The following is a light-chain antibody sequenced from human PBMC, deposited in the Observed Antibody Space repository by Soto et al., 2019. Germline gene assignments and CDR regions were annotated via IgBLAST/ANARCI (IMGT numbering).Light chain of an antibody. Sequence: QSALTQPASVSGSPGQSITISCTGTSSDIGAYNLVSWYQHYPGKAPKLMIYEGIKRPSGVPTRFSGSKSGNPAFLTISGLQAEEEAYYYCCSYAGRGTENYVFGSGTKVTVL. J-gene: IGLJ1*01. CDR3: CSYAGRGTENYV. V-gene: IGLV2-23*01. CDR1: SSDIGAYNL. CDR2: EGI.